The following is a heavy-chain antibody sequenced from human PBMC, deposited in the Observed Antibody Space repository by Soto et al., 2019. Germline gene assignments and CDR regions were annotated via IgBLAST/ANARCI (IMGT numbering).Heavy chain of an antibody. CDR3: VRDGTKTLRDWFDP. CDR1: GASISGFY. D-gene: IGHD1-1*01. CDR2: IYATGTT. Sequence: SETLSLTCTVSGASISGFYWSWIRKSAGKGLEWIGRIYATGTTDYTPSLKSRVMMSVDTSKKQFSLKLRSVTAADTAVYYCVRDGTKTLRDWFDPWGQGTSVTVSS. J-gene: IGHJ5*02. V-gene: IGHV4-4*07.